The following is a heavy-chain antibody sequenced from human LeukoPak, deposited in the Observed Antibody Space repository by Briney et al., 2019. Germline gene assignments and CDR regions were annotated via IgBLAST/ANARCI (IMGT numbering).Heavy chain of an antibody. CDR3: ARDSGRVAAAGTKVYYYGMGV. J-gene: IGHJ6*02. Sequence: SETLSLTCTVSGDSISSYYWSWIRQPAGKGLEWIGRIYTSGSTKFNPSLKSRVTMSVDTSKNQLSLKLSSVTAADTAVYYCARDSGRVAAAGTKVYYYGMGVWGQGTTVTVSS. CDR1: GDSISSYY. D-gene: IGHD6-13*01. CDR2: IYTSGST. V-gene: IGHV4-4*07.